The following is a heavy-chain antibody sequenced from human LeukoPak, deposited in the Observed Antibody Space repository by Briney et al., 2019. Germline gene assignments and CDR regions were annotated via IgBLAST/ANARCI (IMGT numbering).Heavy chain of an antibody. Sequence: TSETPPLTCAVSGGSISSNNWWGWVRQPPGRGLEWIGEIYHSGSPNYNPSLKSRVTISVDKSRNHFSLNLSSVTAADTAVYYCARVNINNWHSCDYWGQGTLVTVSS. CDR2: IYHSGSP. CDR1: GGSISSNNW. V-gene: IGHV4-4*02. J-gene: IGHJ4*02. D-gene: IGHD1-1*01. CDR3: ARVNINNWHSCDY.